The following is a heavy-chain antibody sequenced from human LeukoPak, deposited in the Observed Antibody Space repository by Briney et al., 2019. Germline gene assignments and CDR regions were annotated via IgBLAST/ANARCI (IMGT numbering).Heavy chain of an antibody. J-gene: IGHJ5*02. CDR3: AREDYGSGWTGWFDP. D-gene: IGHD6-19*01. CDR2: IKQHGSGK. CDR1: GFTFRTYW. V-gene: IGHV3-7*01. Sequence: GGSLRLSCAASGFTFRTYWMSWVRQSPGKGLEWVANIKQHGSGKYYEDSVKGRFTISRDDAKNSLYLQMNSLRAEDTAIYFCAREDYGSGWTGWFDPWGQGTLVTVSS.